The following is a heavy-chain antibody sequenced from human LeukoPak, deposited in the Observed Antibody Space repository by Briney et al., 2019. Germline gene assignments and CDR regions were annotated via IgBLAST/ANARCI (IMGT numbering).Heavy chain of an antibody. CDR2: INPNGTT. D-gene: IGHD6-13*01. CDR1: GGSISTNY. V-gene: IGHV4-4*07. CDR3: ASGSSSWGLQPKYYFDY. Sequence: SETLSLTCTVSGGSISTNYWSWIRQPAEKGLEWIGRINPNGTTDYNPSLKSRLTMSIDTSGKQFSLQLTSVTAADTSVYYCASGSSSWGLQPKYYFDYWGQGALVTVSS. J-gene: IGHJ4*02.